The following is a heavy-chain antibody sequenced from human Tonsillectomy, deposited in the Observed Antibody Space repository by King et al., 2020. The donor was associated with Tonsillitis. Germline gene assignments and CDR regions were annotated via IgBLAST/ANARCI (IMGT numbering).Heavy chain of an antibody. Sequence: MQLQESGPGLVKPSETLSLTCTVSSGALSSASFYWGWIRRPPGMGVERIGSVYYIGSTYYNPSLQRRVTISVDTSKNQFSLKLSSVTAADTAVYDCARIQWLANYYYYYMDVWGKGTTVTVSS. V-gene: IGHV4-39*01. CDR2: VYYIGST. CDR3: ARIQWLANYYYYYMDV. D-gene: IGHD6-19*01. J-gene: IGHJ6*03. CDR1: SGALSSASFY.